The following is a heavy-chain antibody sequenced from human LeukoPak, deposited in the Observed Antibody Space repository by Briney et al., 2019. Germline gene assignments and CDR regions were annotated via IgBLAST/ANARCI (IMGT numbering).Heavy chain of an antibody. CDR1: GFTFSSYS. D-gene: IGHD3-10*01. CDR2: ISSSGSTI. V-gene: IGHV3-48*04. J-gene: IGHJ4*02. CDR3: ARAPTLYGSGPVLDY. Sequence: GGSLRLSCAASGFTFSSYSMNWVRQAPGKGLEWVSYISSSGSTIYYADSVKGRFTISRDNAKNSLYLQMNSLRAEDTAVYYCARAPTLYGSGPVLDYWGQGTLVTVSS.